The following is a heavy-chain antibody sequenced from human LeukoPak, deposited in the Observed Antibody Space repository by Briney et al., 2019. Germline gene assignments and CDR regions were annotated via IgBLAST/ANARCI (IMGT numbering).Heavy chain of an antibody. D-gene: IGHD6-19*01. Sequence: SQALSLTCTVSGGSISSGGYSWSWIRQHPGKGLEWIGYIYYSGSTYYNPSLKSRVTISVDTSKNQFSLKLSSVTAADTAVYYCARGLGGSGWYVDYWGQGTLVTVSS. CDR2: IYYSGST. CDR3: ARGLGGSGWYVDY. V-gene: IGHV4-31*03. CDR1: GGSISSGGYS. J-gene: IGHJ4*02.